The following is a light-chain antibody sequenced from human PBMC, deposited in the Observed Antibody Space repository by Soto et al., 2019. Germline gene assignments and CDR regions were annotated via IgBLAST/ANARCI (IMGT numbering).Light chain of an antibody. CDR1: QGFSSS. V-gene: IGKV3-11*01. J-gene: IGKJ5*01. Sequence: EIVLTQSPAPLSLSPGERATLSCRASQGFSSSLAWYQQKPGQAPRLLIYDASKRATGIPARFSGRGSGTDFTLTISSLEPEDFAVYYCQQRSNWSPVITVGQGTRLEIK. CDR3: QQRSNWSPVIT. CDR2: DAS.